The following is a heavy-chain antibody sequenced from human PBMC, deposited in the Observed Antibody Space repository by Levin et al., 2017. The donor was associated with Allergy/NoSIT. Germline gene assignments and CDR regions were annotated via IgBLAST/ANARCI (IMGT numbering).Heavy chain of an antibody. CDR2: IYYSGST. J-gene: IGHJ4*02. Sequence: PSETLSLTCTVSGGSISSSSYYWGWIRQPPGKGLEWIGSIYYSGSTYYNPSLKSRVTISVDTSKNQFSLKLSSVTAADTAVYYCARDPGWESTHLDYWGQGTLVTVSS. V-gene: IGHV4-39*07. CDR1: GGSISSSSYY. D-gene: IGHD1-26*01. CDR3: ARDPGWESTHLDY.